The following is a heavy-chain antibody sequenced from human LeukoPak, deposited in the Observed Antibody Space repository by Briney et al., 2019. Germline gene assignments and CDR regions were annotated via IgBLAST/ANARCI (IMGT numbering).Heavy chain of an antibody. CDR2: VSSSTTAN. Sequence: PGGSLRLSCAASGFSLRNYSMHWVRQAPGKGLEWVSAVSSSTTANYYADSVKGRFTISRDNARNSLYLQMSSLRADDTAVYYCARGSDTGTSRFDYWGRGTLVTVSS. CDR3: ARGSDTGTSRFDY. D-gene: IGHD7-27*01. V-gene: IGHV3-48*01. CDR1: GFSLRNYS. J-gene: IGHJ4*02.